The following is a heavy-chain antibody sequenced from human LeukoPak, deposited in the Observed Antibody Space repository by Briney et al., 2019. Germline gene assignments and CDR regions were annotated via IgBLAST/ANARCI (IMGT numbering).Heavy chain of an antibody. J-gene: IGHJ3*02. CDR3: ARDYSSGWYGLGAFDI. D-gene: IGHD6-19*01. CDR2: ISSSSSYI. CDR1: GFTFSSYS. V-gene: IGHV3-21*01. Sequence: KSGGSLRLSCAASGFTFSSYSMNWVRQAPGKGREWVSSISSSSSYIYYADSVKGRFTISRDNAKNSLYLQMNSLRAEDTAVYYCARDYSSGWYGLGAFDIWGQGTMVTVSS.